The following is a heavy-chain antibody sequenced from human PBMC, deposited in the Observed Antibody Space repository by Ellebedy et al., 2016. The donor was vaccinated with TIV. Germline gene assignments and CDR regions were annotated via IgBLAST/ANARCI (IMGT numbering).Heavy chain of an antibody. CDR3: ARGEAAAGMYYYYGMDV. V-gene: IGHV1-2*04. CDR1: GYTFTDYY. J-gene: IGHJ6*02. D-gene: IGHD6-13*01. CDR2: INPNSGGT. Sequence: AASVKVSCKTSGYTFTDYYLHWVRQAPGQGLEWMGWINPNSGGTNYAQKFQGWVTMTRDTSISTAYMELSKLRSDDTAVYYCARGEAAAGMYYYYGMDVWGQGTTVTVSS.